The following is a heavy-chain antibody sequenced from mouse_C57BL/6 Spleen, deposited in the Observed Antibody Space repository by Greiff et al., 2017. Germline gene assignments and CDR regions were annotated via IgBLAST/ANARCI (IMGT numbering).Heavy chain of an antibody. Sequence: QVQLQQSGPELVKPGASVKISCKASGYAFSSSWMNWVKQRPGKGLEWIGRIYPGDGDTNYNGKFKGKATLTADKSSSTAYMQLSSLTSGDSAVYFCARGGGFAYWGQGTLVTVSA. CDR1: GYAFSSSW. CDR3: ARGGGFAY. CDR2: IYPGDGDT. J-gene: IGHJ3*01. V-gene: IGHV1-82*01.